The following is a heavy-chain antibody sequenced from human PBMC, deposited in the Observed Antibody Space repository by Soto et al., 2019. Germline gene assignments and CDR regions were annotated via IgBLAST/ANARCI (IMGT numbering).Heavy chain of an antibody. Sequence: ASVKVSCKASGGTFSSYSISWVLQAPGQGLEWMGGIIPIFGTANYAQKFQGRVTITADESTSTAYMELSSLRSEDTAVYYCARGEGGYNWFDPWGQGTLVTVSS. V-gene: IGHV1-69*13. CDR2: IIPIFGTA. CDR1: GGTFSSYS. J-gene: IGHJ5*02. CDR3: ARGEGGYNWFDP. D-gene: IGHD6-25*01.